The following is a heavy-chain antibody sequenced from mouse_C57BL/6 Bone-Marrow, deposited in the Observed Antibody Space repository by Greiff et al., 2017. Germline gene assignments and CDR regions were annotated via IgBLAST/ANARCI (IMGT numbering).Heavy chain of an antibody. CDR2: FYPGSGSI. Sequence: VKLQESGAELVKPGASVKLSCKASGYTFTEYTIHWVKQRPGQGLEWIGWFYPGSGSIKYNEKFKDKATLTADESSSTVYIENSRLTSEDSAVYFCARREDRVMIPFAYWGQGTLVTVSA. J-gene: IGHJ3*01. CDR1: GYTFTEYT. CDR3: ARREDRVMIPFAY. D-gene: IGHD2-3*01. V-gene: IGHV1-62-2*01.